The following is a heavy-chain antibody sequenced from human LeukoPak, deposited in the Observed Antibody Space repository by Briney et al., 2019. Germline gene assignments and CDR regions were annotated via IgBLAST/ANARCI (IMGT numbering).Heavy chain of an antibody. Sequence: SETLSLTCTVSGGSISSGSYYWSWIRQPAGKGLEWIGRIYTSGSTNYNPSLKSRVTISVDTSKNQFSLKLSSVTAADTAVYYCARGATGITYNWFDPWGQGTLVTVSS. J-gene: IGHJ5*02. D-gene: IGHD1-1*01. CDR1: GGSISSGSYY. CDR3: ARGATGITYNWFDP. CDR2: IYTSGST. V-gene: IGHV4-61*02.